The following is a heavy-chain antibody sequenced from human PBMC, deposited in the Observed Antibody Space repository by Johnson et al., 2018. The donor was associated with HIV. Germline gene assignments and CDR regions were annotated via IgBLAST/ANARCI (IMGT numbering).Heavy chain of an antibody. CDR1: GFTFSSYD. CDR3: AKGDCSGGSCYSFTDAFDS. J-gene: IGHJ3*02. D-gene: IGHD2-15*01. Sequence: VQLVESGGGLVQPGGSLRLSCAASGFTFSSYDMHWVRQGTGKGLEWVSAIGTAGDTYYPGSVKGRFTISRENAKNSLYLHMNSLRAGDTAVYYCAKGDCSGGSCYSFTDAFDSWGQGTMVTVSS. CDR2: IGTAGDT. V-gene: IGHV3-13*01.